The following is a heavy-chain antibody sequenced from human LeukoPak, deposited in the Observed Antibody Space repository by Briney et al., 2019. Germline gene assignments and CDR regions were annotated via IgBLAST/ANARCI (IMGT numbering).Heavy chain of an antibody. D-gene: IGHD2-2*02. CDR3: ARDAIAPDAFDI. Sequence: SQTLSLTCTVSGGSISSGGYYWSWIRQHPGKGLEWIGYIYYSGSTYYNPSLKSRVTISVDTSKNQFSLKLSSVTAADTAVYYCARDAIAPDAFDIWGQGTMVTVSS. CDR1: GGSISSGGYY. J-gene: IGHJ3*02. V-gene: IGHV4-31*03. CDR2: IYYSGST.